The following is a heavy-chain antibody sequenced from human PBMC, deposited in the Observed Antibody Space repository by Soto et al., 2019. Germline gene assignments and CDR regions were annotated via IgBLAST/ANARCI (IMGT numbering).Heavy chain of an antibody. J-gene: IGHJ5*02. CDR3: AKTGRQYSSGWDWFDP. V-gene: IGHV3-23*01. D-gene: IGHD6-19*01. CDR2: ISGSGGST. Sequence: EVQLLESGGGLVQPGGSLRLSCAASGFTFSSYAMSWVRQAPGKGLEWVSAISGSGGSTYYADSVKGRFTISRDNSKNTLYLQRNSRRAEDTAVYYCAKTGRQYSSGWDWFDPWGQGTLVTVSS. CDR1: GFTFSSYA.